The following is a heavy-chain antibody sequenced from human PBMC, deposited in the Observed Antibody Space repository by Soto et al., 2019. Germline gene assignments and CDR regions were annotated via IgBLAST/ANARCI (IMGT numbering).Heavy chain of an antibody. D-gene: IGHD2-21*02. CDR3: ASLVLVVVTAI. J-gene: IGHJ4*02. CDR2: ISSSSSYI. V-gene: IGHV3-21*01. CDR1: GFTFSSYS. Sequence: GGSLRLSCAASGFTFSSYSMNWVRQAPGKGLEWVSSISSSSSYIYYADSVKGRFTISRDNAKNSLYLQMDSLRAEDTAVYYCASLVLVVVTAIWGQGTLVTVSS.